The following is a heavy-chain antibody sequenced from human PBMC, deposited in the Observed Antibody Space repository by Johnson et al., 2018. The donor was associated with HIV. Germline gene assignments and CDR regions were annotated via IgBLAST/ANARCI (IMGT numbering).Heavy chain of an antibody. Sequence: EVQLVESGGGVVQPGRSLRLSCDTPEFTLRNSGLYWVRQPPGKGLEWVSDINWNGGSTGYADSVKGRFTVSRDNAKNSLYLRMNSLRAEDTALYYCARAVGYSGSGSAFDIWGQGTRVTVSS. CDR2: INWNGGST. V-gene: IGHV3-20*04. J-gene: IGHJ3*02. CDR3: ARAVGYSGSGSAFDI. D-gene: IGHD3-10*01. CDR1: EFTLRNSG.